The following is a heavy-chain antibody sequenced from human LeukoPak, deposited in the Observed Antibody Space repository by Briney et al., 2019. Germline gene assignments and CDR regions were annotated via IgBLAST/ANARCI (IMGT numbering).Heavy chain of an antibody. J-gene: IGHJ4*02. D-gene: IGHD3-3*01. CDR2: IYTSGST. Sequence: SQTLSLTCTVSGGSISSGSYYWSWIRQPAGKGLEWIGRIYTSGSTNYNPSLKSRVTISVDTSKNQFSLKLSSVTAADTAVYYCAREAQDSITIFGVVIKGFDYWGQGTLVTVSS. CDR3: AREAQDSITIFGVVIKGFDY. CDR1: GGSISSGSYY. V-gene: IGHV4-61*02.